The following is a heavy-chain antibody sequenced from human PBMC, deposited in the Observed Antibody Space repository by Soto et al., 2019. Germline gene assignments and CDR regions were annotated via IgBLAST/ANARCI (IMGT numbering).Heavy chain of an antibody. J-gene: IGHJ6*02. Sequence: EVHLVESGGGLVKPGGSLRLSCAVSGFTFSSCTMNWVRQAPGKGLEWVSSISPSTSHIYYADSVKGRCTISRENAKNSRFLQMNSPRAEDTAVYYCSGCSGGACHQNYGMDVWGQWTTVTVSS. V-gene: IGHV3-21*01. D-gene: IGHD2-15*01. CDR2: ISPSTSHI. CDR1: GFTFSSCT. CDR3: SGCSGGACHQNYGMDV.